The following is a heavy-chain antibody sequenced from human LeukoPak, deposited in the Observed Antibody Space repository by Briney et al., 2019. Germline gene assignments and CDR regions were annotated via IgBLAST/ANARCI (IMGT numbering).Heavy chain of an antibody. V-gene: IGHV3-21*01. J-gene: IGHJ4*02. Sequence: GGSLRLSCAASGFTFSTSAMHWVRQVPGKGLEWVSSIDYDSSHIYYAASVRGRFTISRDNARNSVYLQMNSLRVEDTAVYYCARDPLRYLRVGHYDYWGQGTLVAVSS. CDR3: ARDPLRYLRVGHYDY. D-gene: IGHD3-9*01. CDR1: GFTFSTSA. CDR2: IDYDSSHI.